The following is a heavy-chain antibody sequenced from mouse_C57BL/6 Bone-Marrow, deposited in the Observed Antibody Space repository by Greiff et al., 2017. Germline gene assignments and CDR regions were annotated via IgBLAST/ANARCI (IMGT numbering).Heavy chain of an antibody. CDR3: ARSGPLGRSFDY. D-gene: IGHD4-1*01. CDR1: GYTFTSYW. V-gene: IGHV1-55*01. CDR2: IYPTSGRT. Sequence: VQLQQPGAELVKPGASVKMSCKASGYTFTSYWITWVKQKPGQGLEWIGDIYPTSGRTNYNEKFKSQAILTVDTSPNPAYMQLSSLTSEDSAVFYCARSGPLGRSFDYWGQGTTLTVSS. J-gene: IGHJ2*01.